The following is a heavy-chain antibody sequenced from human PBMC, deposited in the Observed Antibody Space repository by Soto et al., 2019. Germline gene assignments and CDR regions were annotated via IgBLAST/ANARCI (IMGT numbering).Heavy chain of an antibody. Sequence: GGALRLSCAESGFTFSSYGMHWVRQAPGKGLEWVAVIWYDGSNKYYADSVKGRFTISRDNSKNTLYLQMNSLRAEDTAVYYCARDSRSYSSSSEVGYWGQGTLVTVSS. CDR2: IWYDGSNK. CDR3: ARDSRSYSSSSEVGY. CDR1: GFTFSSYG. D-gene: IGHD6-6*01. V-gene: IGHV3-33*01. J-gene: IGHJ4*02.